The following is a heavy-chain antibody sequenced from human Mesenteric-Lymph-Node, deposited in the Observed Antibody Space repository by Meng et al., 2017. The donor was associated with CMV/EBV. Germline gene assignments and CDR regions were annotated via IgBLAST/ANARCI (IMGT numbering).Heavy chain of an antibody. D-gene: IGHD3/OR15-3a*01. CDR1: GGTFTTFA. Sequence: SVKVSCKASGGTFTTFAISWVRQAPGQGLEWMGEIIPVLHITNTAQKFQGRVTITADKSTSTAYMELSSLRSEDTAVYYCATLFGLVTGTYAMDVWGQGTTVTVSS. V-gene: IGHV1-69*10. CDR2: IIPVLHIT. CDR3: ATLFGLVTGTYAMDV. J-gene: IGHJ6*02.